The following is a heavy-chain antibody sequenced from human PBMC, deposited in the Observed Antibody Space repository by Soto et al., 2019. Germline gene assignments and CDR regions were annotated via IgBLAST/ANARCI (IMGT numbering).Heavy chain of an antibody. CDR3: CGRGGDSLQDI. CDR1: GFNFSGSA. Sequence: EVQLVESGGDWVQPGGSLKLSCTGLGFNFSGSALHWVRQPSGKGLEWVGRIRVRAKKYATSYATSVRGRFSLSRDDSKNTAFLQMNSLRDEDTGVYFCCGRGGDSLQDIWGQGTLVTVSS. D-gene: IGHD4-17*01. J-gene: IGHJ4*02. V-gene: IGHV3-73*01. CDR2: IRVRAKKYAT.